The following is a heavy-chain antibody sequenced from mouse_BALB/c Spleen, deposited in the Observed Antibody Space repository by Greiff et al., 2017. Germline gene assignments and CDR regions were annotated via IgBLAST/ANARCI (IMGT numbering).Heavy chain of an antibody. Sequence: VQLQQSGAELVKPGASVKLSCKASGYTFTSYYMYWVKQRPGQGLEWIGEINPSNGGTNFNDKFKSKATLTVDKSSSTAYMQLSSLTSEDSAVYYCTRENDYYGSSPYYYAMDYWGQGTSVTVSS. CDR1: GYTFTSYY. V-gene: IGHV1S81*02. J-gene: IGHJ4*01. CDR2: INPSNGGT. CDR3: TRENDYYGSSPYYYAMDY. D-gene: IGHD1-1*01.